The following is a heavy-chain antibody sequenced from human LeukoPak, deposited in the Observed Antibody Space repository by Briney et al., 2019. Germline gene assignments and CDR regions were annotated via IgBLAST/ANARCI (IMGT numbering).Heavy chain of an antibody. CDR3: AKDHDYGPNWYYYGMDV. CDR2: ISWNSGSI. CDR1: GFTFDDYA. V-gene: IGHV3-9*01. D-gene: IGHD4-17*01. J-gene: IGHJ6*02. Sequence: PGRSLRLSCAASGFTFDDYAMHWVRQAPGKGLEWVSGISWNSGSIGYADSVKGRFTISRDSAKNSLYLQMNSLRAEDTALYYCAKDHDYGPNWYYYGMDVWGQGTTVTVSS.